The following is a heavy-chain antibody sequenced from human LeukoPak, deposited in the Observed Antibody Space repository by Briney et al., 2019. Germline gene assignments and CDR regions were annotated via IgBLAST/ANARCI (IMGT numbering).Heavy chain of an antibody. CDR2: IKQDGSEK. V-gene: IGHV3-7*01. CDR3: ARNYYDSSGYYVY. CDR1: GFTLSNYW. Sequence: GGSLRLSCVVSGFTLSNYWISWVRQAPGKGREWVANIKQDGSEKSYVGSLKGRFTISRDNAKNSLYLQMNNLRAEDTAVYYCARNYYDSSGYYVYWGQGTLVTVSS. D-gene: IGHD3-22*01. J-gene: IGHJ4*02.